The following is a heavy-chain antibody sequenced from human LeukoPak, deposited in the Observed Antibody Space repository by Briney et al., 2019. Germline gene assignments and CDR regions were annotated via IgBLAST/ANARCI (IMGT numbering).Heavy chain of an antibody. J-gene: IGHJ4*02. CDR1: GGSISSYY. CDR3: ARMGGGYSYGDDY. V-gene: IGHV4-59*01. Sequence: SETLSLTCTVSGGSISSYYWNWIRQPPGKGLEWIGYIYYSGSTNYNPSLKSRVTISVDTSKNQFSLKLSSVTAADTAVYYCARMGGGYSYGDDYWGQGTPVTVSS. CDR2: IYYSGST. D-gene: IGHD5-18*01.